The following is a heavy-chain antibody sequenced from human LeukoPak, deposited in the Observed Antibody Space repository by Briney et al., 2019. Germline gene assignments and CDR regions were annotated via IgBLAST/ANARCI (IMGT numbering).Heavy chain of an antibody. CDR3: AKDGWYYDSSGLGAFDV. D-gene: IGHD3-22*01. J-gene: IGHJ3*01. V-gene: IGHV3-7*01. CDR2: IKQDGSEK. Sequence: GGSLRLSCAASGFTFSSYWMSWVRQAPGKGLEWVANIKQDGSEKNYVDSLKGRFTISRDNAKNSLFLQMNSLRAEDTAVYYCAKDGWYYDSSGLGAFDVWGQGTMVTVSS. CDR1: GFTFSSYW.